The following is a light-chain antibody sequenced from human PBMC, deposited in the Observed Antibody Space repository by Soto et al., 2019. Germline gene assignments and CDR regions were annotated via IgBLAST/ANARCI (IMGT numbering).Light chain of an antibody. J-gene: IGKJ5*01. CDR3: QQYTGPPTT. CDR2: AAS. CDR1: QGIDNY. V-gene: IGKV1-NL1*01. Sequence: DIPMTQSPSSLSASVGDRVTIHCRASQGIDNYLAWYQQKPGKVPKLLIYAASSRATGIPDRFSGSGSGTDFTLTITRLEPEDSAVYFCQQYTGPPTTFGQGTRLEIK.